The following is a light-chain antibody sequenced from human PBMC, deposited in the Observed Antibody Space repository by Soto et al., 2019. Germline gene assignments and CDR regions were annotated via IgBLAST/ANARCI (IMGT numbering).Light chain of an antibody. CDR1: QSLDSW. Sequence: DIQMTQSPSTLSASVEDRVTITCRASQSLDSWLAWYQQKPGKPPKLLIYKTSILEFVVPSSFSGSGSGTLFTLTISILQPDDFATYYCQQYNSFSTFGQGTKVEIK. V-gene: IGKV1-5*03. CDR3: QQYNSFST. CDR2: KTS. J-gene: IGKJ1*01.